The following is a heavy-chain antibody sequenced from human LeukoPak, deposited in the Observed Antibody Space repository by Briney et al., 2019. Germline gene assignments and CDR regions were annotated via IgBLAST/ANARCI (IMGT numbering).Heavy chain of an antibody. J-gene: IGHJ3*02. CDR3: ARDPDNWNYVAFDI. CDR2: INPNSGGT. Sequence: ASVTVSCMASGYTFTGYYRHWVRQAPGQGREWMGWINPNSGGTNYAQKFRGRVTMTRDTAISAAYMELSRLRSDDTAVYYCARDPDNWNYVAFDIGGQGTMVTLSS. V-gene: IGHV1-2*02. CDR1: GYTFTGYY. D-gene: IGHD1-7*01.